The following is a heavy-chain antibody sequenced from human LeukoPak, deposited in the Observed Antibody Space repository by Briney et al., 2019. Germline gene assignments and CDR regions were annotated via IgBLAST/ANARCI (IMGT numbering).Heavy chain of an antibody. Sequence: GASVKVSCKASGYTFTSYAMNWVRQAPGQGLEWMGWINTNTGNPTYAQGFTGRFVFSLDTSVSTAYLQISSLKAEDTAVYYCARVIAAAGYYYYYMDVWGKGTTVTVSS. J-gene: IGHJ6*03. CDR2: INTNTGNP. CDR1: GYTFTSYA. CDR3: ARVIAAAGYYYYYMDV. D-gene: IGHD6-13*01. V-gene: IGHV7-4-1*02.